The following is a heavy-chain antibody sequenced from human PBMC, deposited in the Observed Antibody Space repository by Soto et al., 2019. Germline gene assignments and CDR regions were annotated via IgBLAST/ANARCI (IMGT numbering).Heavy chain of an antibody. Sequence: QLQLQESGPGLVKPSETLSLTCTVSGGSISSSSYYWGWIRQPPGKGLEWIGSIYYSGSTYYNPSLKSRVTISVDTSKNQFSLKLSSVTAADTAVYYCARLAEYSSSFDAFDIWGQGTMVTVSS. D-gene: IGHD6-6*01. CDR1: GGSISSSSYY. V-gene: IGHV4-39*01. J-gene: IGHJ3*02. CDR2: IYYSGST. CDR3: ARLAEYSSSFDAFDI.